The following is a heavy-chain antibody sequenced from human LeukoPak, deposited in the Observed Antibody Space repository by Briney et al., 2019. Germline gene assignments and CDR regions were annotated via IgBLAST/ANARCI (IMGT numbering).Heavy chain of an antibody. Sequence: ASVKVSCKASGYTFTGYYMHWVRQAPGQGLEWMGIINPSGGSTSYAQKFQGRVTMTRDTSTSTVYMELSSLRSEDTAVYYCARAARRRITGTTGSYYYYGMDVWGQGTTVTVSS. V-gene: IGHV1-46*01. CDR1: GYTFTGYY. D-gene: IGHD1-20*01. CDR3: ARAARRRITGTTGSYYYYGMDV. CDR2: INPSGGST. J-gene: IGHJ6*02.